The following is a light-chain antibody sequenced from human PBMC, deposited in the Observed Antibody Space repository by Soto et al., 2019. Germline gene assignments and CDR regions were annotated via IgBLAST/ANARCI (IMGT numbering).Light chain of an antibody. J-gene: IGKJ2*01. CDR1: QSISSY. V-gene: IGKV1-39*01. CDR2: AAS. CDR3: QQSYTTPYL. Sequence: DIQMTQSPSSLSASVGDRVTITCRASQSISSYLNWYQQKPGKAPKLLIYAASTLQTGISSRFSGSGSGTDFTLTISCLQPEDFATYYCQQSYTTPYLFGQGTKLEIK.